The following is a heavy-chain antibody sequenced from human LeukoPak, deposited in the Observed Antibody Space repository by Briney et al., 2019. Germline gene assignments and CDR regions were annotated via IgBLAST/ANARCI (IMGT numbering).Heavy chain of an antibody. V-gene: IGHV3-30*02. CDR1: GFTFSRYG. CDR3: AKSEYAEGGIEY. D-gene: IGHD2-2*01. J-gene: IGHJ4*02. CDR2: IRSDGSNK. Sequence: PGGSLRLSCAASGFTFSRYGMHWVRQAPGKGLEWVAFIRSDGSNKYYADAVKGRFPISRDNFKNTLYLQMNSLKPEDTAIYYCAKSEYAEGGIEYWGQGTLVTVSS.